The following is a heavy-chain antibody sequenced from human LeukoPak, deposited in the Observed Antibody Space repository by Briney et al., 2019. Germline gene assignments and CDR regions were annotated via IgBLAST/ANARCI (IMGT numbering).Heavy chain of an antibody. J-gene: IGHJ4*02. V-gene: IGHV1-2*02. CDR1: GYTFTGYY. D-gene: IGHD1-26*01. CDR3: ARVGIVGARAYYFDY. CDR2: INPNSGGT. Sequence: ASVKVSCKASGYTFTGYYMHWVRQAPGQGLEWMGWINPNSGGTNYAQKFQGRVTMTRDTSISTAYMELSRLRSDDTAVYYCARVGIVGARAYYFDYWGQGTLVTVSS.